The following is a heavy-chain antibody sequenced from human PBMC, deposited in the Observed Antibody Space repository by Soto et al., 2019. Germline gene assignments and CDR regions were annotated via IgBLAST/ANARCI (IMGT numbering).Heavy chain of an antibody. CDR3: AAVPGGEDEY. CDR1: GFTLTSHA. V-gene: IGHV1-58*01. D-gene: IGHD3-10*01. Sequence: GXSVRVACEASGFTLTSHAVQRGRQIRGQRLEWIGWIVVGSGNTNNAQKFQERVIITRDMSTSTAYMELSSLRSEDTAVYYCAAVPGGEDEYWGQGTRVTVSS. J-gene: IGHJ4*02. CDR2: IVVGSGNT.